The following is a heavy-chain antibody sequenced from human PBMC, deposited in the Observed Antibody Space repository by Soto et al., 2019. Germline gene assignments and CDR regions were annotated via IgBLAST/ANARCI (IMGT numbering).Heavy chain of an antibody. D-gene: IGHD5-18*01. CDR3: ARKVDTDVGGLGFYDAFDI. CDR2: VYYSGNT. CDR1: GGSISNYY. V-gene: IGHV4-59*01. Sequence: TLSLTCTISGGSISNYYWTWIRQTPGKGLEWIGYVYYSGNTNYNPSLKSRVSISVDMSKNQFSLELSSVTAADTAMYYCARKVDTDVGGLGFYDAFDIWGPGTKVTVSS. J-gene: IGHJ3*02.